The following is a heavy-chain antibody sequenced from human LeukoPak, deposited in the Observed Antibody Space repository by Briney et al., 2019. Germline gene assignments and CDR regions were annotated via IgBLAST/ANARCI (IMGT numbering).Heavy chain of an antibody. CDR3: VRGYFYYMDV. CDR1: GFTFSSFS. Sequence: PGGSLRLSCAASGFTFSSFSTHWVRQAPGTGLECVAYINNSGNIIYYADSVKGRFAISRDNAKNSVYLQMNSLRDGDTAVYYCVRGYFYYMDVWGKGTTVTVSS. J-gene: IGHJ6*03. V-gene: IGHV3-48*02. CDR2: INNSGNII. D-gene: IGHD2-21*01.